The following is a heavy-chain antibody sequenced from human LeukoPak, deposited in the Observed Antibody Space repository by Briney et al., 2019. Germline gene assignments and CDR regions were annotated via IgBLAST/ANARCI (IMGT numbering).Heavy chain of an antibody. V-gene: IGHV3-74*01. CDR1: GFTFSTYW. D-gene: IGHD5-24*01. CDR2: INNDGSDT. CDR3: ARARELATVGVDY. J-gene: IGHJ4*02. Sequence: PRGSLRLSCAASGFTFSTYWMHWVRQAPGKGLVWVSRINNDGSDTNYADSVKGRFTISRDNAKNTLYLQMNSLRAEDTAVYYCARARELATVGVDYWGQGTLVTVSS.